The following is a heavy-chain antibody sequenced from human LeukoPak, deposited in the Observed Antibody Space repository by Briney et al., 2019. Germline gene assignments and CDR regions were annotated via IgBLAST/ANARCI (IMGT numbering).Heavy chain of an antibody. CDR1: GFTFDDYA. CDR3: AKDHRGSYWGYFDV. CDR2: INWDGGIT. D-gene: IGHD2-21*01. Sequence: GGSLRLSCAASGFTFDDYAMHWVRQAPGKGREWISLINWDGGITYYADSVQGRFTISRDNSKNSLYLQMRSLRPEDTALYYCAKDHRGSYWGYFDVWGRGSLVTVSS. J-gene: IGHJ2*01. V-gene: IGHV3-43D*03.